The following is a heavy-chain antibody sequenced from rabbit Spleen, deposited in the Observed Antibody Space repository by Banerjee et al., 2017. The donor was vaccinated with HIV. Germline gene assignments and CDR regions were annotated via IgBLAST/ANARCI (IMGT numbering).Heavy chain of an antibody. Sequence: QEQLEESGGGLVQPEGSLTLTCTASGVSFSISSYMCWVRQAPGKGLEWIACIDTGSSGFTYFASWAKGRFTISKTSSTTVTLQMTSLTAADTATYFCARDSGSSFSSYGMDLWGPGTLVTVS. V-gene: IGHV1S45*01. CDR3: ARDSGSSFSSYGMDL. J-gene: IGHJ6*01. CDR2: IDTGSSGFT. CDR1: GVSFSISSY. D-gene: IGHD8-1*01.